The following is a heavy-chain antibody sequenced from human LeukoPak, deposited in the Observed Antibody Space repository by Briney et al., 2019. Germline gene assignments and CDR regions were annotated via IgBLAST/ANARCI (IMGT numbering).Heavy chain of an antibody. J-gene: IGHJ6*02. V-gene: IGHV1-46*01. CDR3: AGGGRGGVYYGMDV. Sequence: ASVKVSCKASGYTFSSYYIHWVRQAPGQGLEWMGIINPISGSTSSAQRFQGRVTLTRDTSTSTVYMELSSLRSEDTAVYYCAGGGRGGVYYGMDVWGQGTTVTVSS. CDR1: GYTFSSYY. CDR2: INPISGST. D-gene: IGHD2-15*01.